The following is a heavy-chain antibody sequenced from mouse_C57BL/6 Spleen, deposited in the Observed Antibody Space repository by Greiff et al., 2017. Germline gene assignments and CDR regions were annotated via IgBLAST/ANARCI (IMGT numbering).Heavy chain of an antibody. Sequence: QVQLQQSGAELVRPGTSVKVSCKASGYAFTNYLIEWVKQRPGQGLEWIGVINPGSGGTNYNEKFKGKATLTADKSSSTAYMQLSSLTSEDSAVCFCARRYYGSRGYFDVWGTGTTVTVSS. CDR1: GYAFTNYL. D-gene: IGHD1-1*01. J-gene: IGHJ1*03. CDR3: ARRYYGSRGYFDV. CDR2: INPGSGGT. V-gene: IGHV1-54*01.